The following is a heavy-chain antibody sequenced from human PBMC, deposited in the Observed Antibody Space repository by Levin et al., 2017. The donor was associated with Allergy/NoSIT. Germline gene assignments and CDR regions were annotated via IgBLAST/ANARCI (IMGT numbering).Heavy chain of an antibody. CDR3: AKDHIAARVVEYYYYGMDV. V-gene: IGHV3-30*18. D-gene: IGHD6-6*01. CDR2: ISYDGSNK. J-gene: IGHJ6*02. Sequence: PGGSLRLSCAASGFTFSSYGMHWVRQAPGKGLEWVAVISYDGSNKYYADSVKGRFTISRDNSKNTLYLQMNSLRAEDTAVYYCAKDHIAARVVEYYYYGMDVWGQGTTVTVSS. CDR1: GFTFSSYG.